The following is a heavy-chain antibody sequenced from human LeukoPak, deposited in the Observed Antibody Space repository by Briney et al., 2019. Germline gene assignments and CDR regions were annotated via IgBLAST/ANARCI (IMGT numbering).Heavy chain of an antibody. Sequence: GSLRLSCAASGFTFSSYWMSWVRQAPGKGLEWVSSISSSSSYIYYADSVKGRFTISRDNAKNSLYLQMSSLRAEDTAVYYCARGTGSVSGVDYWGQGTLVTVSS. CDR1: GFTFSSYW. D-gene: IGHD5/OR15-5a*01. V-gene: IGHV3-21*01. CDR2: ISSSSSYI. CDR3: ARGTGSVSGVDY. J-gene: IGHJ4*02.